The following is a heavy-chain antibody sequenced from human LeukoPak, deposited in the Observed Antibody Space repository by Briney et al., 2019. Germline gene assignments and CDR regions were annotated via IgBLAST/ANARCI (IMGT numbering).Heavy chain of an antibody. CDR3: ARDLGFIVGARGGGLGDY. D-gene: IGHD1-26*01. J-gene: IGHJ4*02. Sequence: ASVKVSCKASGYTFNTYGISWVRQAPGQGLEWMGWISAYNGNTNYAQKLQGRVTMTTDTSTSTAYMELRSLRSDDTAVYYCARDLGFIVGARGGGLGDYWGQGTLVTVSS. V-gene: IGHV1-18*01. CDR1: GYTFNTYG. CDR2: ISAYNGNT.